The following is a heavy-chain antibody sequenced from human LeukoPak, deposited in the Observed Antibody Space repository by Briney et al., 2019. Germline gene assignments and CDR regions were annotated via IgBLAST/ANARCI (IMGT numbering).Heavy chain of an antibody. D-gene: IGHD2-2*01. CDR2: ISSNGGST. Sequence: GGSLRLSCSASGFTFSSYAMHWVRQAPGKGLESVSAISSNGGSTYYADSVKGRFTISRDNSKNTLYLQMSSLRAEDTAVYYCHVLGYCSSTSCYAPRHFDYWGQGTLVTVSS. J-gene: IGHJ4*02. V-gene: IGHV3-64D*06. CDR1: GFTFSSYA. CDR3: HVLGYCSSTSCYAPRHFDY.